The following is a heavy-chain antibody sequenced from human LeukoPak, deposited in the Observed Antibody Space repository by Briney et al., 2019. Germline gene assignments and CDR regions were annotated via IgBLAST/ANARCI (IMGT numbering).Heavy chain of an antibody. CDR3: ARDGERGNTMVRGVIMGEYYFDY. Sequence: GSSVKVSCKASGGTFSSYAISWVRQAPGQGLEWMGGIIPIFGTANYAQKFQGRVTITADESTSTAYMELSSLRSEDTAVYYCARDGERGNTMVRGVIMGEYYFDYWGQGTLVTVSS. V-gene: IGHV1-69*01. CDR2: IIPIFGTA. CDR1: GGTFSSYA. J-gene: IGHJ4*02. D-gene: IGHD3-10*01.